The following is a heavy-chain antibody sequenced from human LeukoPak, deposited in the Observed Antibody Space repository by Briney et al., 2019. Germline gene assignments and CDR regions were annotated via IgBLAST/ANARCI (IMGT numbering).Heavy chain of an antibody. CDR2: IYYSGNT. CDR1: GDSIRSSEYY. J-gene: IGHJ5*02. CDR3: AREVTTPKNWFDP. V-gene: IGHV4-39*02. D-gene: IGHD1-1*01. Sequence: SETLSLTCTVSGDSIRSSEYYWGWIRQPPGKGLEWIGNIYYSGNTYYNPSLKSRVTISVDTSNNQFSLKLSSVTAADTAVYYCAREVTTPKNWFDPWGQGTLVTVSS.